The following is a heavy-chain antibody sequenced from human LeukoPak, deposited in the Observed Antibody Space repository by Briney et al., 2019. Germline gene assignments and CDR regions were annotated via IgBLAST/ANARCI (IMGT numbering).Heavy chain of an antibody. J-gene: IGHJ5*02. D-gene: IGHD6-13*01. CDR1: GYSFTSYW. Sequence: GESLKISCKGSGYSFTSYWIGWVRQMPGKGLEWMGIIYPGDSDTRYSPSFQGQVTISADKSISTAYLQWSSLKASDTAMYYCARHISAAAGSGWFDPWGQGTLVTVSS. V-gene: IGHV5-51*01. CDR2: IYPGDSDT. CDR3: ARHISAAAGSGWFDP.